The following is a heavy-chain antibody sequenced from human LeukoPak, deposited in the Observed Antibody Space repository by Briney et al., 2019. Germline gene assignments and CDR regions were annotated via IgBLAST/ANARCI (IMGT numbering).Heavy chain of an antibody. D-gene: IGHD3-3*01. CDR2: IYSGGST. V-gene: IGHV3-66*01. Sequence: GGSLRLSCAASGFTVSNNYMTWVRQAPGKGLEWVSVIYSGGSTYYADSVKGRFTISRDNSKNTLYLQMNSLRAEDTAVYYCARGSEWSSGVSDYWGQGTLVTVSS. CDR3: ARGSEWSSGVSDY. CDR1: GFTVSNNY. J-gene: IGHJ4*02.